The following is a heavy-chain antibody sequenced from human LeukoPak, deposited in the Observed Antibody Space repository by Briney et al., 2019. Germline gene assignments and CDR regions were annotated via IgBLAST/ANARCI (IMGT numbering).Heavy chain of an antibody. J-gene: IGHJ4*02. CDR2: INHSGST. D-gene: IGHD4-23*01. Sequence: PSETLSLTCTVSGGSISSGGYYWSWIRQPPGKGLEWIGEINHSGSTNYNPSLKSRVTISVDTSKNQFSLKLSSVTAADTAVYYCASRRSRGVVTPFDYWGQGTLVTVSS. CDR3: ASRRSRGVVTPFDY. V-gene: IGHV4-39*07. CDR1: GGSISSGGYY.